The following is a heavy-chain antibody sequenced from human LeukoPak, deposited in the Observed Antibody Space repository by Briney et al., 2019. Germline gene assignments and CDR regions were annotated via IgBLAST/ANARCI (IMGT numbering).Heavy chain of an antibody. V-gene: IGHV3-9*01. Sequence: GGSLTFSCAASGFTFDDYDMLWVRQAPGKGLEWVSGISWNSGSIGHADSVKGRFTISRDNAKNSLYLQMNSLRAEGTALYYCAKDLVVRGDYYYYMDVWGKGTTVTISS. J-gene: IGHJ6*03. CDR3: AKDLVVRGDYYYYMDV. CDR2: ISWNSGSI. D-gene: IGHD3-10*01. CDR1: GFTFDDYD.